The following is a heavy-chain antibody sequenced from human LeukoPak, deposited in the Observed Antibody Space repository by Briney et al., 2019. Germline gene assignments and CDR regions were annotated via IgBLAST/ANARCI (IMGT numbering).Heavy chain of an antibody. CDR1: GYSFTTYG. J-gene: IGHJ6*03. Sequence: ASVKVSCKASGYSFTTYGMNWVPQAPGQGLEWMGWMNPNSGNTGYAQKFQGRVTITRNTSISTAYMELSSLRSEDTAVYYCARGVRARSSTSSYYYYYYYMDVWGKGTTVTVSS. D-gene: IGHD2-2*01. V-gene: IGHV1-8*03. CDR2: MNPNSGNT. CDR3: ARGVRARSSTSSYYYYYYYMDV.